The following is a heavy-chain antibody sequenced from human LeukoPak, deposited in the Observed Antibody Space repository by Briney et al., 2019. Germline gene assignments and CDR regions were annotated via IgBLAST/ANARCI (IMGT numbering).Heavy chain of an antibody. V-gene: IGHV4-34*01. Sequence: PSETLPLTCAVYGGSFSGYYWSWIRQPPGKGLEWIGEINHSGSTNYNPSLKSRVTISVDTSKNQFSLKLSSVTAADTAVYYCARGQGATMHFYYYYYGMDVWGQGTTVTVSS. J-gene: IGHJ6*02. D-gene: IGHD5-12*01. CDR1: GGSFSGYY. CDR3: ARGQGATMHFYYYYYGMDV. CDR2: INHSGST.